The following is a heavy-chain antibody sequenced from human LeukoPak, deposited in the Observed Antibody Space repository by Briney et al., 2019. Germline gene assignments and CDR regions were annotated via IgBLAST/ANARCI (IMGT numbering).Heavy chain of an antibody. CDR3: ARQATGTTGWYDY. CDR1: GYTFTSYY. CDR2: INPSGGST. J-gene: IGHJ4*02. D-gene: IGHD1-1*01. V-gene: IGHV1-46*01. Sequence: GASVKVSCKASGYTFTSYYMHWVRQAPGQGFEWMGIINPSGGSTSYAQKFQGRVTITTDESTSTAYMELSSLRSEDTAVYYCARQATGTTGWYDYWGQGTLVTVSS.